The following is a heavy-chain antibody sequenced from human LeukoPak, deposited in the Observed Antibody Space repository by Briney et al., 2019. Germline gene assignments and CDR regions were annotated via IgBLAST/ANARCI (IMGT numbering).Heavy chain of an antibody. CDR3: ARGAKVVVTANFDY. V-gene: IGHV1-2*06. J-gene: IGHJ4*02. CDR2: INPNSGGT. CDR1: GYTFTGYY. Sequence: ASVKVSCKASGYTFTGYYMHWVRQAPGQGLEWMGRINPNSGGTNYAQKFRGRVTMTRDTSISTAYMELSRLRSDDTAVYYCARGAKVVVTANFDYWGQGTLVTVSS. D-gene: IGHD2-21*02.